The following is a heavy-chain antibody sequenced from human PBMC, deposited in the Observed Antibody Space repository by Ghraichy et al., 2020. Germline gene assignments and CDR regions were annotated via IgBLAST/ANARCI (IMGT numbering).Heavy chain of an antibody. J-gene: IGHJ4*02. CDR2: FDPEDGET. CDR3: ASLYGDYDYFDY. CDR1: GYTLTELS. Sequence: VKVSCKVSGYTLTELSMHWVRQAPGKGLEWMGGFDPEDGETIYAQKFQGRVTMTEDTSTDTAYMELSSLRSEDTAVYYCASLYGDYDYFDYWGQGTLVTVSS. V-gene: IGHV1-24*01. D-gene: IGHD4-17*01.